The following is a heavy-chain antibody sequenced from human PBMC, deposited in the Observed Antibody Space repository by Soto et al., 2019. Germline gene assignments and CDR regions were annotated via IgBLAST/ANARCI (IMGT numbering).Heavy chain of an antibody. CDR2: MSHIGSV. Sequence: QVLLQESGPGLAQPSGTLSLSCVVSGVSIGSNYYWGWVRQSPGKGLEWLGDMSHIGSVNYNPSLNSRVTISMDKSQNQFSLKLNSVTAADTAVYYCARSLGWYAIDYWGQGTLVIVSS. D-gene: IGHD6-19*01. CDR1: GVSIGSNYY. J-gene: IGHJ4*02. V-gene: IGHV4-4*02. CDR3: ARSLGWYAIDY.